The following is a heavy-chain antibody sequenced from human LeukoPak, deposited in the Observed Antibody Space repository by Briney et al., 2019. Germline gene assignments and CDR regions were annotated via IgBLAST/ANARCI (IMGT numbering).Heavy chain of an antibody. Sequence: SETLSLTCAVSGGSISSSNWWSWVRQPPGKGLEWIGEIYHSGSTNYNPSLKSRVNISVDKSKNQFSLKLSSVTAADTAVYYCAKYSSSWGYFDYWGQGTLVTVSS. J-gene: IGHJ4*02. CDR2: IYHSGST. CDR3: AKYSSSWGYFDY. V-gene: IGHV4-4*02. CDR1: GGSISSSNW. D-gene: IGHD6-13*01.